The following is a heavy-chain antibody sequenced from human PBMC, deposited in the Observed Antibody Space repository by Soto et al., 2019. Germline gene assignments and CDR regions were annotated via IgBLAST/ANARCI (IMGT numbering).Heavy chain of an antibody. Sequence: GGSLRLSCAASGFTFSSYCMHWVRQAPGKGLEWVAVISYDGSNKYYADSVKGRFTISRDNSKNTLYLQMNSLRAEDTAVYYCAKDRRQGLDYWGQGTLVTVSS. V-gene: IGHV3-30*18. CDR2: ISYDGSNK. J-gene: IGHJ4*02. CDR3: AKDRRQGLDY. CDR1: GFTFSSYC.